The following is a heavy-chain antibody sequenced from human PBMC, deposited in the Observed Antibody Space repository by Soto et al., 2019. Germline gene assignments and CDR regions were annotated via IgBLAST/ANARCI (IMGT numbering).Heavy chain of an antibody. Sequence: GGSLRLSCAASGFTFSSYSMNWVRQAPGKGLEWVSSISTSSSYRYYVDSVKGRFTISRDNAKNSLYLQMNSLRAEDTAVYYCATIPLPGSSGYYSYGMDGWGQGTTVTVSS. CDR2: ISTSSSYR. CDR1: GFTFSSYS. V-gene: IGHV3-21*01. D-gene: IGHD2-2*02. J-gene: IGHJ6*02. CDR3: ATIPLPGSSGYYSYGMDG.